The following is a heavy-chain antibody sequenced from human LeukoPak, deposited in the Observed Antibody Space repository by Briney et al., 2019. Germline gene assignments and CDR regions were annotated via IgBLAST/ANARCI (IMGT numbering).Heavy chain of an antibody. Sequence: SETLSLTCAVYGGSFSGYYWSWIRQPPGKGLEWIGEINHSGGTNYNPSLKSRVTISVDTSKNQFSLKLSSVTAADTAVYYCARDSSGYYYGYWGQGTLVTVSS. D-gene: IGHD3-22*01. V-gene: IGHV4-34*01. J-gene: IGHJ4*02. CDR3: ARDSSGYYYGY. CDR1: GGSFSGYY. CDR2: INHSGGT.